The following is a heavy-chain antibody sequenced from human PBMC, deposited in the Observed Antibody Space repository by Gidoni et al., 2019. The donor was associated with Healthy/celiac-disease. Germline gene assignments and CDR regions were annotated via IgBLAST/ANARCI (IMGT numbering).Heavy chain of an antibody. Sequence: EVQPVESGGGLVQPGGSLRLSCAASGFPSSSYWMSWGRQAPGKGLEWVANIKQDGSEKYYVDSVKGRFTISRDNAKNSLYLQMNSLRAEDTAVYYCARAGYCSSTSCYIDAFDIWGQGTMVTVSS. D-gene: IGHD2-2*02. J-gene: IGHJ3*02. CDR1: GFPSSSYW. V-gene: IGHV3-7*05. CDR3: ARAGYCSSTSCYIDAFDI. CDR2: IKQDGSEK.